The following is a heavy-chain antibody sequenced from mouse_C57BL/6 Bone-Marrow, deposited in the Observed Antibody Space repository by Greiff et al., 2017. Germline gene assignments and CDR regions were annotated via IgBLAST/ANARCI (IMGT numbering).Heavy chain of an antibody. V-gene: IGHV5-9*01. D-gene: IGHD1-1*01. J-gene: IGHJ1*03. Sequence: LVESGGGLVKPGGSLKLPCAAPGFTFSSYTMFWVRQTPEKRLQWVAAISGGGGNTYYPDRGKGRLHISRDNDKNILYLQMSSLRSEDTALYYCSRQVTTVLATKYFDVWGTGTTVTVSS. CDR3: SRQVTTVLATKYFDV. CDR2: ISGGGGNT. CDR1: GFTFSSYT.